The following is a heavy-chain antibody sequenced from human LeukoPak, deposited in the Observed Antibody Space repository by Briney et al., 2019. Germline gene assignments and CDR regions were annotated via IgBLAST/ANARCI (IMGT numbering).Heavy chain of an antibody. J-gene: IGHJ4*02. CDR2: IYYSGST. CDR3: ARLGGFYGSGSYYNPHFDY. D-gene: IGHD3-10*01. Sequence: SETLSLTCTVSGGSISSSSYYWGWIRQPPGKGLEWIGSIYYSGSTYYNPSLKSRVTISVDTSKNQFSLKLSSVTAADTAAYYCARLGGFYGSGSYYNPHFDYWGQGTLVTVSS. V-gene: IGHV4-39*01. CDR1: GGSISSSSYY.